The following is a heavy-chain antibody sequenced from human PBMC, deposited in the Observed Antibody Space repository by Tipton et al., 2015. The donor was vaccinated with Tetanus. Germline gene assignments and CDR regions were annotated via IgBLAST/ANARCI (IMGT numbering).Heavy chain of an antibody. CDR3: ARHLYGYWFDP. CDR1: GGSISSYY. D-gene: IGHD2/OR15-2a*01. J-gene: IGHJ5*02. V-gene: IGHV4-59*01. Sequence: TLSLTCTVSGGSISSYYWSWIRQPPGKGLEWIGYIYYSGSTNYNPSLKSRVTISVDTSKNQFSLKLSSVTAADTAVYYCARHLYGYWFDPWGQGAPVTVSS. CDR2: IYYSGST.